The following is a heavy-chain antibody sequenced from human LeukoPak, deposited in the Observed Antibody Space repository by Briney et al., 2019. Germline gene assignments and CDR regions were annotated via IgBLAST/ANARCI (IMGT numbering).Heavy chain of an antibody. CDR3: ARVRVVPAAIPSGYYYYMDA. CDR2: ISAYNGNT. J-gene: IGHJ6*03. Sequence: ASVKVSCKASGYTFTSYGISWVRQAPGQGLEWMGWISAYNGNTNYAQKLQGRVTMTTDTSTSTAYMELRSLRSDDTAVYYCARVRVVPAAIPSGYYYYMDAWGKGTTVTVSS. V-gene: IGHV1-18*01. CDR1: GYTFTSYG. D-gene: IGHD2-2*01.